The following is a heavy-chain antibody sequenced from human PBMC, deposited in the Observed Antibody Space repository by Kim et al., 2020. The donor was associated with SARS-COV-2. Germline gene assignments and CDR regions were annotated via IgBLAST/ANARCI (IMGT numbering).Heavy chain of an antibody. D-gene: IGHD3-10*01. CDR1: GGTFSSYA. CDR2: IIPIFGTA. CDR3: ARAGWVRGDQMPDYYYYYGMDV. Sequence: SSVKVSCKASGGTFSSYAISWVRQAPGQGLEWMGGIIPIFGTANYAQKFQGRVTITADESTSTAYMELSSLRSEDTAVYYCARAGWVRGDQMPDYYYYYGMDVWGQGTTVTVSS. J-gene: IGHJ6*02. V-gene: IGHV1-69*13.